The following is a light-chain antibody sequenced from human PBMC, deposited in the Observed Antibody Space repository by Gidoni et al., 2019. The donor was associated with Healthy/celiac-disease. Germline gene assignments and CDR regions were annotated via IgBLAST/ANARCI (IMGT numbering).Light chain of an antibody. CDR1: ALPTQY. CDR3: QSADSSGTYVV. V-gene: IGLV3-25*03. J-gene: IGLJ2*01. Sequence: SYELTQPPSVSVSPGPTARITCSGDALPTQYAYWYQQKPGQAPVLVIYKDSERPSGIPERFSGSSSGTTVTLTISGVQAEDEADYYGQSADSSGTYVVFGGGTKLTVL. CDR2: KDS.